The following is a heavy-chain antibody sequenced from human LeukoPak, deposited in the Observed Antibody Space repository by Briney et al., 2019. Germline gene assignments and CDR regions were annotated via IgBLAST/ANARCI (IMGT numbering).Heavy chain of an antibody. V-gene: IGHV3-23*01. D-gene: IGHD1-1*01. CDR1: TFSFRNFA. J-gene: IGHJ4*02. Sequence: LSGGSLRLSCAASTFSFRNFAMSWVRLAPGKGLEWVSGISGSGGSTYYADSVKGRFTISRDNSKNTLYLQMNNLRAEDTALYFCAKGYWNPGYWGQGTLVTVSS. CDR2: ISGSGGST. CDR3: AKGYWNPGY.